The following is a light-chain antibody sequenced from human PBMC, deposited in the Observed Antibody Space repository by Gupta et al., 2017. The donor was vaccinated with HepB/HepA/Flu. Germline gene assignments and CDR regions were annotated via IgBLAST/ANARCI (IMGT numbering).Light chain of an antibody. CDR3: SSYTSSSTLYV. V-gene: IGLV2-14*01. CDR2: DVS. CDR1: SSDVGGYNY. J-gene: IGLJ1*01. Sequence: QSALTQPAPVSGSPGQSITISCTGTSSDVGGYNYVSWYQQHPGKGPKLMIYDVSNRPSGVSDRFSGSKSGNTASLTISGLQAEDEADYYCSSYTSSSTLYVFGTGTKVTVL.